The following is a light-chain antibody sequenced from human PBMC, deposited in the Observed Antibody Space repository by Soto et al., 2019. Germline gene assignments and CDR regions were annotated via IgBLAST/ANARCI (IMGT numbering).Light chain of an antibody. V-gene: IGKV1-12*01. Sequence: DIPMTQSPSSVSASVGDRVTITCRASQAIDSWLAWYQQKPGEAPKLLIFTGSLLHSGVPPRFSGSGSGTDFTLTISSLQPQDFATYYCQQTLSFPPMFGQGTKV. CDR1: QAIDSW. J-gene: IGKJ1*01. CDR3: QQTLSFPPM. CDR2: TGS.